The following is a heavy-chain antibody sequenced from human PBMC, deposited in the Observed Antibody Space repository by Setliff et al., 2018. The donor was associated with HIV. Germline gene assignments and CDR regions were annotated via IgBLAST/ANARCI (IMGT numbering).Heavy chain of an antibody. CDR3: ATRIRDGHRGYGYFDF. J-gene: IGHJ4*02. D-gene: IGHD5-12*01. Sequence: ASVKVSCKASGYTFTNYAIHWVRQAPGQRLEWMGWINAGNGDTKYSQKFQGRVTITTDTSTDTAYMELSSLRPEDTAVYYCATRIRDGHRGYGYFDFWGQGTLVTVSS. V-gene: IGHV1-3*01. CDR2: INAGNGDT. CDR1: GYTFTNYA.